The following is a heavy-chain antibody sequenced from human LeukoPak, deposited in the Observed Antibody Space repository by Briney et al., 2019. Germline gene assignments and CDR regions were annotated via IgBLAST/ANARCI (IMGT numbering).Heavy chain of an antibody. CDR3: ARDPFVAARTFDC. V-gene: IGHV3-30*02. CDR1: GFTFSRYG. CDR2: IQKDGSEK. D-gene: IGHD6-6*01. Sequence: GGSLRLSCAASGFTFSRYGMQWVRQAPGKGLEWVSFIQKDGSEKYYADSVKGRFTISRDNSKNTVYLQMNSLRTEDTAVYYCARDPFVAARTFDCWGQGTLVTVSS. J-gene: IGHJ4*02.